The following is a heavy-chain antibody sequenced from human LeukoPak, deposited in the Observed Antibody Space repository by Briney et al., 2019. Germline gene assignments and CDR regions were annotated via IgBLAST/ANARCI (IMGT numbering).Heavy chain of an antibody. CDR2: ISSSGSTI. D-gene: IGHD3-22*01. Sequence: GGSLRLSCAASGFTFSSYEMNWVRQAPGKGPEWVSYISSSGSTIYYADSVKGRFTISRDNAKNSLYLQMNSLRAEDTPVYYCARDNYDSSGYYFDWGQGTLVTVSS. J-gene: IGHJ4*02. CDR1: GFTFSSYE. CDR3: ARDNYDSSGYYFD. V-gene: IGHV3-48*03.